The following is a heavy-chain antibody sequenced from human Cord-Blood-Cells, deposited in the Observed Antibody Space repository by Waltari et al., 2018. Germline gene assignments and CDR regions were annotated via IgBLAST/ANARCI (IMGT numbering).Heavy chain of an antibody. CDR3: ARHRDIVVVPAAFDY. Sequence: QLQLQESGPGLVKPSEHLSLTCTVSGGSISSSSYYWGWIRQPPGKGLEWIGSIYYSGSTYYNPSLKSRVTISVDTSKNQFSLKLSSVTAADTAVYYCARHRDIVVVPAAFDYWGQGTLVTISS. CDR1: GGSISSSSYY. J-gene: IGHJ4*02. CDR2: IYYSGST. V-gene: IGHV4-39*01. D-gene: IGHD2-2*01.